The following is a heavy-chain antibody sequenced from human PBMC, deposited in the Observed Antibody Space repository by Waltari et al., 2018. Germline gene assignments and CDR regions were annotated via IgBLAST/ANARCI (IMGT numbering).Heavy chain of an antibody. J-gene: IGHJ4*02. CDR3: ARDRDNWNREIDY. Sequence: QVQLVQSGAEVKKPGASVKVSCKASGYPFPGYYMHWVRPAPGQGLEWKGWINPNSGGTNYAQKFQGRVTMTRDTSISTAYMELSRLRSDDTAVYYCARDRDNWNREIDYWGQGTLVTVSS. CDR1: GYPFPGYY. V-gene: IGHV1-2*02. CDR2: INPNSGGT. D-gene: IGHD1-20*01.